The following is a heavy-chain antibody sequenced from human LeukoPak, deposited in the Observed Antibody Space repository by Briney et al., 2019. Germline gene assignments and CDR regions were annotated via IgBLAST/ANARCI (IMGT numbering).Heavy chain of an antibody. V-gene: IGHV4-39*01. CDR1: DDSITTSNSL. CDR2: IHYSGDT. CDR3: ARGSRGRYSYYYYYYMDV. Sequence: PSETLSLTCSVSDDSITTSNSLWGWIRQPPGKGLEWIGSIHYSGDTYYNPSLKSRVTISAHTSKNQFSLKLSSVTAADTAVYFCARGSRGRYSYYYYYYMDVWGKGTTVTVSS. J-gene: IGHJ6*03. D-gene: IGHD1-26*01.